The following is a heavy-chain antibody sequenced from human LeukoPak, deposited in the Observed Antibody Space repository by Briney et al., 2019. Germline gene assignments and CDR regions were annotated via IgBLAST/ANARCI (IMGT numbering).Heavy chain of an antibody. CDR3: ARRLWVGELSNFYYHYGMDV. CDR2: IIPILGIA. Sequence: ASVKVSCKASGGTFSSYAISWVRQAPGQGLEWMGRIIPILGIANYAQKFQGRVTITADKSTSTAYMELSSLRSEDTAVYYCARRLWVGELSNFYYHYGMDVWGQGTTVTVSS. J-gene: IGHJ6*02. D-gene: IGHD3-10*01. CDR1: GGTFSSYA. V-gene: IGHV1-69*04.